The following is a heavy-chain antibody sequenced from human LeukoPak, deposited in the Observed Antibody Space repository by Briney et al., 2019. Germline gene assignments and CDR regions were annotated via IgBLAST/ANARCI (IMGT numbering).Heavy chain of an antibody. J-gene: IGHJ4*02. Sequence: GGSLRLSCTVSGFTFNSYSMNWVRQAPGKGLEWVSYISSGSRTTQYGDSMKGRFTISRDNANNLLYLEMHSLRAEDTAVYYCARDGSGRPFDYWGQGTLVTVSS. CDR1: GFTFNSYS. CDR2: ISSGSRTT. CDR3: ARDGSGRPFDY. D-gene: IGHD3-10*01. V-gene: IGHV3-48*04.